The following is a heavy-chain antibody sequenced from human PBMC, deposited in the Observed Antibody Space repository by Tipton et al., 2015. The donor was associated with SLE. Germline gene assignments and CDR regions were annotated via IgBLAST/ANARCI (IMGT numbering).Heavy chain of an antibody. CDR1: GGSISSHY. J-gene: IGHJ6*02. CDR3: ARGGSWLEYYYYYYGMDV. Sequence: TLSLTCTVSGGSISSHYWSWIRQPPGKGLEWIGYIYYSGTTSYNPSLKSRVTISVDTSRNQFSLNLNSVTAADTAVYYCARGGSWLEYYYYYYGMDVWGQGTTVTVSS. D-gene: IGHD6-19*01. V-gene: IGHV4-59*08. CDR2: IYYSGTT.